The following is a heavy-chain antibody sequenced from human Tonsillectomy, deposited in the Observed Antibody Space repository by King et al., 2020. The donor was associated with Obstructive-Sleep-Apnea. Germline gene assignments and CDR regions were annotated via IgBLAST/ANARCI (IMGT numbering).Heavy chain of an antibody. CDR1: GFTFSDYY. V-gene: IGHV3-11*06. CDR3: ARDLVPAAMRHYYYYYGMDV. D-gene: IGHD2-2*01. J-gene: IGHJ6*02. CDR2: ISGSSSYT. Sequence: VQLVESGGGLVKPGGSLRLSCAASGFTFSDYYMSWIRQAPGKGLEWVSYISGSSSYTNYADSVKGRFTISRDNAKNSLYLQMNSLRAEDTAVYYCARDLVPAAMRHYYYYYGMDVWGQGTTVTVSS.